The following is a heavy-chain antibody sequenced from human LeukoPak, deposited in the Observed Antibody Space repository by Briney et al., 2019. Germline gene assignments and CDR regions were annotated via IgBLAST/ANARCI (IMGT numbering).Heavy chain of an antibody. CDR1: GFTFSKAW. V-gene: IGHV3-15*01. CDR2: IKSKTDGGTR. CDR3: TKEGYYYDSSGYYYPFEY. Sequence: GGSLRLSCVASGFTFSKAWMSWVRQAPGKGLEWVGRIKSKTDGGTRDYAAPVKGRFTISRDDSKNTLYLKMNSLKTEDTAVYYCTKEGYYYDSSGYYYPFEYWGQETLVTVSS. D-gene: IGHD3-22*01. J-gene: IGHJ4*02.